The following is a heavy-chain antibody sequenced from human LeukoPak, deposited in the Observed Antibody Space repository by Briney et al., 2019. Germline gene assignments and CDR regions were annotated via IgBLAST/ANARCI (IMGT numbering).Heavy chain of an antibody. J-gene: IGHJ4*02. CDR2: MNPNSGNT. V-gene: IGHV1-8*01. Sequence: ASVKVSCKASGYTFTSYDINWVRQATGQGLEWMGWMNPNSGNTGYAQKFQGRVTMTTDTSTSTAYMELRSLRSDDTAVYYCARDVANVMITFGGVIGRYFDYWGQGTLVTVSS. D-gene: IGHD3-16*02. CDR1: GYTFTSYD. CDR3: ARDVANVMITFGGVIGRYFDY.